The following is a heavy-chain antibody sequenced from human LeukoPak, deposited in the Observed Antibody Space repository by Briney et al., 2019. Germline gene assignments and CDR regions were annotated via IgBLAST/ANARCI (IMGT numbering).Heavy chain of an antibody. V-gene: IGHV4-39*01. CDR3: ARGYDY. Sequence: PSETLSLTCTVSGGSIIGRSYYWGWIRQPPGKGLDWIGIINYSGTTYYNPSLGSRVTISVDTSKNQFSLKLNSVTASDTAVYYCARGYDYWGQGTLVTVSS. CDR2: INYSGTT. CDR1: GGSIIGRSYY. J-gene: IGHJ4*02. D-gene: IGHD3-22*01.